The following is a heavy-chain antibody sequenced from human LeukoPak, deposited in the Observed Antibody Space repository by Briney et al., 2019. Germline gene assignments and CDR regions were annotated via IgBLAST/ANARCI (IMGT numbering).Heavy chain of an antibody. CDR2: ISAYNGNT. CDR1: GYTFTSYG. V-gene: IGHV1-18*01. CDR3: ARGVYDSSGYTNWFDP. Sequence: RASVKVSCKASGYTFTSYGISWVRQAPGQGLEWMGWISAYNGNTNYAQKLQGRVTMTTDTSTSTAYMELSSLRSEDTAVYYCARGVYDSSGYTNWFDPWGQGTLVTVSS. D-gene: IGHD3-22*01. J-gene: IGHJ5*02.